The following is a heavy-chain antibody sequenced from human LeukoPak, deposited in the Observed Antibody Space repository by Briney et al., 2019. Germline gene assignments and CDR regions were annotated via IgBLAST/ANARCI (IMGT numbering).Heavy chain of an antibody. CDR2: IYYSGST. J-gene: IGHJ4*02. CDR3: ARGLFDY. CDR1: GGSISSSSYY. V-gene: IGHV4-39*01. Sequence: SETLSLTXTVSGGSISSSSYYWGWISQPPGKGLEWIGSIYYSGSTYYNPSLKSRVTISVDTSKNQFSLKLSSVTAADTAVYYCARGLFDYWGQGTLVTVSS.